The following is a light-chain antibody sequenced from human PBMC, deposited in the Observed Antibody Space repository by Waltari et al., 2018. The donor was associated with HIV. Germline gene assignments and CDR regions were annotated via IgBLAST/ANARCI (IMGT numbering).Light chain of an antibody. Sequence: SYELTQPPSVSVSPGQTATISCSGDKLGSKLVSWYKQRPGQPPAVVIFQDGTRPSGISERISGSNSGNTATLTIRGTQAIDEADYYCQAWDTSAYVLFGGGTKLTVL. J-gene: IGLJ2*01. CDR2: QDG. CDR1: KLGSKL. V-gene: IGLV3-1*01. CDR3: QAWDTSAYVL.